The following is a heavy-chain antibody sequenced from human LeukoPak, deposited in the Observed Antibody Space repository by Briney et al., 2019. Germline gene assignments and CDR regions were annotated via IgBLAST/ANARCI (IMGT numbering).Heavy chain of an antibody. D-gene: IGHD3-10*01. CDR2: ITGNGANT. CDR3: ARDRSGSYPNWFDP. CDR1: GFTFSNYG. Sequence: GGSLRLPCAASGFTFSNYGMSWVRQAPGKGLEWVSAITGNGANTFYADSVKGRFTISRDNSKNTMYLQMNSLRAEDTALYYCARDRSGSYPNWFDPWGQGTLVTVSS. V-gene: IGHV3-23*01. J-gene: IGHJ5*02.